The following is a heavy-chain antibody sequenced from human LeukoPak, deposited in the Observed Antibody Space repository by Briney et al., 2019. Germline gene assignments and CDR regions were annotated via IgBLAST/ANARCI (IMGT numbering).Heavy chain of an antibody. CDR3: AREFVGYHLDV. J-gene: IGHJ6*02. CDR1: GCTFINYY. V-gene: IGHV1-2*02. CDR2: INPNTGAT. Sequence: ASVKVSCKASGCTFINYYIHWVRQAPGQGLEWMGCINPNTGATHYAQRFQGRVTVTRDTSILTAYMDLSGLTFDDRAVYYCAREFVGYHLDVWGQGTTVTVSS. D-gene: IGHD1-26*01.